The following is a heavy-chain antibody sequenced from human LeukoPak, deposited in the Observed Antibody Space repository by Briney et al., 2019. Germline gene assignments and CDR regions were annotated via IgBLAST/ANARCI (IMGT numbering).Heavy chain of an antibody. Sequence: ASVKVSCKASGYTFTSYGISWVRQAPGQGLEWMGWISAYNGNTNYAQRLQGRVTMTTDTSTSTAYMELRSLRSDDTAVYYCARDREAYGSGSDLLYWGQGTLVTVSS. CDR1: GYTFTSYG. J-gene: IGHJ4*02. CDR2: ISAYNGNT. CDR3: ARDREAYGSGSDLLY. V-gene: IGHV1-18*01. D-gene: IGHD3-10*01.